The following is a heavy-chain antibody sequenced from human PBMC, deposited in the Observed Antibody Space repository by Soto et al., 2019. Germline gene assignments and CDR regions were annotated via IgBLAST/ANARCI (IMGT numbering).Heavy chain of an antibody. V-gene: IGHV5-51*01. D-gene: IGHD5-12*01. CDR1: GYNFAGYW. CDR3: ARQSGMDV. Sequence: PGASLKISCKTSGYNFAGYWIVWVRQMPGKGLEWLGIIFPGDSDTKYSPSFQGQAIISADKSIRTAYLQWSSLKASDTAIYYCARQSGMDVWGQGTTVTVSS. J-gene: IGHJ6*02. CDR2: IFPGDSDT.